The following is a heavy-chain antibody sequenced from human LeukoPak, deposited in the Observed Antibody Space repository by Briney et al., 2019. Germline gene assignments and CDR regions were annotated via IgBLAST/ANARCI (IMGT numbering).Heavy chain of an antibody. V-gene: IGHV4-39*07. CDR3: ARAVTSSSSWYKWVNWFDP. Sequence: SETLSLTCTVSGGSISSSNYYWGWIRQPPGKGLECIGSVYYSGNAYYNPSLKSRVTISVDTSKNQFSLKLSSVTAADTAVYYCARAVTSSSSWYKWVNWFDPWGQGTLVTVSS. J-gene: IGHJ5*02. CDR2: VYYSGNA. D-gene: IGHD6-13*01. CDR1: GGSISSSNYY.